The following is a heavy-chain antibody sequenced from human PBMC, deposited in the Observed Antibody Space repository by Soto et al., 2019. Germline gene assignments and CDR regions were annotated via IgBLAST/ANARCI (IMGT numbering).Heavy chain of an antibody. Sequence: QVQLVQSGAEVKKPGSSVKVSCKASGGTFSSYAISWVRQAPGQGLEWMGGIIPIFGTANYAQKFQGRVTITADESTSTAYMELSRLTSEDTAVYYFANQGLPNYYYYGMDVWGQGTTVTVSS. CDR1: GGTFSSYA. CDR3: ANQGLPNYYYYGMDV. D-gene: IGHD5-18*01. V-gene: IGHV1-69*12. CDR2: IIPIFGTA. J-gene: IGHJ6*02.